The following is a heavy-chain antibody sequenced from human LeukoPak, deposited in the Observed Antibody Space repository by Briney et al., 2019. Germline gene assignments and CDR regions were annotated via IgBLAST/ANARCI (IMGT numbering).Heavy chain of an antibody. J-gene: IGHJ4*02. CDR3: ARGRYYFDY. CDR1: GGSISSSSYY. Sequence: PSETLSLTCTVSGGSISSSSYYWGWIRQPPGKGLEWIGSIYYSGSTYYNPSLKSRVTISVDTSKNQFSLKLSSVTAADTAVYYCARGRYYFDYWGQGTLVTVSS. V-gene: IGHV4-39*07. CDR2: IYYSGST.